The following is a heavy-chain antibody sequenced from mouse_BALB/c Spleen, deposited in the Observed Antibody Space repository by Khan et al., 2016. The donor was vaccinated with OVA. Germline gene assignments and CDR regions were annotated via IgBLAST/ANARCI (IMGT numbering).Heavy chain of an antibody. CDR3: TRDRNYYGSSFDFDY. V-gene: IGHV5-6-4*01. CDR2: ITRGGSYT. D-gene: IGHD1-1*01. J-gene: IGHJ2*01. Sequence: EVELVESGGGLVKPGGSLKLSCAASGFAFSSYSMSWVRQTPEQSLEWVATITRGGSYTYYPDSVKGRFTISTDNAKNTLYLQISSLNSEDTAMYYCTRDRNYYGSSFDFDYWGQGTTLTVSS. CDR1: GFAFSSYS.